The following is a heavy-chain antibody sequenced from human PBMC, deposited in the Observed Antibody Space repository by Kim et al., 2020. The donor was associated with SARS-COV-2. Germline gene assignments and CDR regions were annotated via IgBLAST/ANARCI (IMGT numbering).Heavy chain of an antibody. J-gene: IGHJ4*02. D-gene: IGHD5-12*01. CDR3: ARAGFVDRPPDRD. Sequence: TPSLRTRVTISIDTSKNQFSLKVSSVTAADTAVYYCARAGFVDRPPDRDWGQGTLVTVSS. V-gene: IGHV4-39*01.